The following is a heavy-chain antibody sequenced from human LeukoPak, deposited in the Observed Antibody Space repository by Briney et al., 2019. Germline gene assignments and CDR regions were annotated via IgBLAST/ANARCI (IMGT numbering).Heavy chain of an antibody. V-gene: IGHV3-11*06. J-gene: IGHJ4*02. CDR1: GFPFSDYN. CDR2: ISSSSSYT. Sequence: GGPLRLSVEASGFPFSDYNMSWSRQAQGKGLEWVSYISSSSSYTNYADSVKGRFTISRDNAKNSLYLQMNSLRAEDTAVYYCATHFWSGYSPFDYWGQGTLVTVSS. D-gene: IGHD3-3*02. CDR3: ATHFWSGYSPFDY.